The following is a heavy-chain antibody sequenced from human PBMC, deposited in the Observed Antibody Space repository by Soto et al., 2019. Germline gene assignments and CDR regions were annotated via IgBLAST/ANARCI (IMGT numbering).Heavy chain of an antibody. Sequence: QVQLQESGPGLVKPSETLSLTCTVSGGSISSYYWSWIRQPPGKGLEWIGYIYYSGSTNYNPSLKSRVTISVDTSKNQFSLKLSSVTAADTAVYYCARDKGIFGVVNGWFDPWGQGTLVTVSS. CDR2: IYYSGST. J-gene: IGHJ5*02. D-gene: IGHD3-3*01. CDR1: GGSISSYY. V-gene: IGHV4-59*01. CDR3: ARDKGIFGVVNGWFDP.